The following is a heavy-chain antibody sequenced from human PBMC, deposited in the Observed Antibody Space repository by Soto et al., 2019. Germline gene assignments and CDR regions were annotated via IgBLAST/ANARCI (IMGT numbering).Heavy chain of an antibody. J-gene: IGHJ4*02. D-gene: IGHD2-2*01. CDR2: IIPIFGTA. CDR3: ASPPRYCSSTSCSYYFDY. V-gene: IGHV1-69*01. Sequence: QVQLVQSGAEVKKPGSSVKVSCKASGGTFSSYAISWVRQAPGQGLEWMGGIIPIFGTANYAQKFQGRVTITADESTSTAYMELSSLRSEDTSVYYCASPPRYCSSTSCSYYFDYWGQGTLVTVSS. CDR1: GGTFSSYA.